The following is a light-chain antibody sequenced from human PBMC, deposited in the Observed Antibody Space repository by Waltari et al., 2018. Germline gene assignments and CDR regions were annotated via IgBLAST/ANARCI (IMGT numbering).Light chain of an antibody. J-gene: IGKJ2*02. CDR1: QSVSSSS. CDR2: DAS. V-gene: IGKV3-20*01. Sequence: EIVLTQSPGTLSLSPGERATFPCRASQSVSSSSLPWYQQKPGQAPSLPIHDASSRATGIPDRFSGGGSGTDFTLTISRLEPEDSAVYYCQQYGRSWSTFGQGTKLEI. CDR3: QQYGRSWST.